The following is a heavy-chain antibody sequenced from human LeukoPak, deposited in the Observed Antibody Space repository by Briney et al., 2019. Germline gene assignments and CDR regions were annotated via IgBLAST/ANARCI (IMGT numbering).Heavy chain of an antibody. Sequence: GASETVSCKASGYTFTSYGISWVRQAPGQGLEWMGWISAYNGNTNYAQKLQGRVTTTTDTSTSTAYMELRSLRSDDTAVYYRARGQGVYDSSGYYDYWGQGTLVTVSS. CDR2: ISAYNGNT. V-gene: IGHV1-18*01. CDR3: ARGQGVYDSSGYYDY. CDR1: GYTFTSYG. D-gene: IGHD3-22*01. J-gene: IGHJ4*02.